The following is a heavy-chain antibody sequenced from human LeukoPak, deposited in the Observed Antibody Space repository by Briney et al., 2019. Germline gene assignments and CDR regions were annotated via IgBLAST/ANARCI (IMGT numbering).Heavy chain of an antibody. V-gene: IGHV4-30-4*01. D-gene: IGHD2-2*01. CDR1: GGSISSGDYY. CDR2: IYYSGST. Sequence: PSETLSLTCTVSGGSISSGDYYWSWIRQPPGKGLEWIGYIYYSGSTYYNPSLKSRVTISVDTSKNQFSLKLSSVTAADTAVYYCARMPLGPQRGYYFDYWGQGTLVTVSS. CDR3: ARMPLGPQRGYYFDY. J-gene: IGHJ4*02.